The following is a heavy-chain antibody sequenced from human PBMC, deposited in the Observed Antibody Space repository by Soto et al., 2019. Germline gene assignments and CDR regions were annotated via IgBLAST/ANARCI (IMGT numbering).Heavy chain of an antibody. Sequence: PSQTLSLTCAISGDSVSSNSVAWNWIRQSPSRGLEWLGRTYYRSKWYNEYAPSVKSRLTINPDTSKNQFSLQLNSVTPEDTAVYYCAREDASFDYWGQGTPVTFSS. CDR3: AREDASFDY. J-gene: IGHJ4*02. CDR1: GDSVSSNSVA. V-gene: IGHV6-1*01. CDR2: TYYRSKWYN.